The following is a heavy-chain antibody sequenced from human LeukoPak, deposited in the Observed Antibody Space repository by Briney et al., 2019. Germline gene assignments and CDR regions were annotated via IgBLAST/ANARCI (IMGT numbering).Heavy chain of an antibody. CDR1: GFTFSSFT. Sequence: GGSLRLSCAASGFTFSSFTMNWARQVPGKGLEWISYISLGNSTMFYADSAKGRFTISRDNAKNSLYLQMNSLRDDDTAVYYCARVGNGRSWDYWGQGTLVSVSS. CDR3: ARVGNGRSWDY. V-gene: IGHV3-48*02. CDR2: ISLGNSTM. D-gene: IGHD2-15*01. J-gene: IGHJ4*02.